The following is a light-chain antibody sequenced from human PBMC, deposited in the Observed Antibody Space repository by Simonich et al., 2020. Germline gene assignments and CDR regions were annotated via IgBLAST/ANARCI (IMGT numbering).Light chain of an antibody. Sequence: DIQMTQSPSSLSASVGDRVTITCRASQSISSYLNWYQQKPGKAPKLLIYAASSLQIGVPSRFSGSGSGTDFTLTISSLQPEDFATYYCQQANSFPFTFGQGTRLEIK. V-gene: IGKV1-39*01. CDR3: QQANSFPFT. CDR1: QSISSY. CDR2: AAS. J-gene: IGKJ5*01.